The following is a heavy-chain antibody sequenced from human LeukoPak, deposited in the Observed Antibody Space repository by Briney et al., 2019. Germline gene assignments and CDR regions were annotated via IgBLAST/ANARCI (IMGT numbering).Heavy chain of an antibody. D-gene: IGHD6-19*01. CDR1: GFTFDDYA. CDR3: AKDAHATPYSSGWYYFDY. J-gene: IGHJ4*02. V-gene: IGHV3-9*01. Sequence: GGSLRLSCAASGFTFDDYAMHWVRQAPGKGLEWVSGISWNSGSIGYADSVKGRFTISRDNAKNSLYLQMNSLRAEDTALYYCAKDAHATPYSSGWYYFDYWGQGTLVTVSS. CDR2: ISWNSGSI.